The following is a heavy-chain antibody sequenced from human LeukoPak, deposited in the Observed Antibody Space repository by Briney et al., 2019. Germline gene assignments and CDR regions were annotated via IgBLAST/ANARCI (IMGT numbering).Heavy chain of an antibody. CDR2: ISYEGSKK. Sequence: QPGRSLRLSCAPSGFTFSTYALHWVRQAPGKGLEWVAVISYEGSKKYYADSLKGRFTISRDNSKNTLFLQMNSLSAEDTAVYYCAGDYSSTSVLDSWGQGTLVTVSS. J-gene: IGHJ5*01. D-gene: IGHD2-2*01. CDR1: GFTFSTYA. V-gene: IGHV3-30*04. CDR3: AGDYSSTSVLDS.